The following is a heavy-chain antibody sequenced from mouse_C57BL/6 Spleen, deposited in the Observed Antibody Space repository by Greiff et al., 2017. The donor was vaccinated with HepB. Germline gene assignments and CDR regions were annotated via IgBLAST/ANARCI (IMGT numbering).Heavy chain of an antibody. CDR3: ARYAYYDYLYAMDY. CDR2: IYPGSGNT. CDR1: GYTYTDYY. Sequence: VQLQQSGAELVRPGASVKLSCKASGYTYTDYYINWVKQRPGQGLEWIARIYPGSGNTYYNEKFKGKATLTAEKSSSTAYMQLSSLTSEDSAVYFCARYAYYDYLYAMDYWGQGTSVTVSS. J-gene: IGHJ4*01. D-gene: IGHD2-4*01. V-gene: IGHV1-76*01.